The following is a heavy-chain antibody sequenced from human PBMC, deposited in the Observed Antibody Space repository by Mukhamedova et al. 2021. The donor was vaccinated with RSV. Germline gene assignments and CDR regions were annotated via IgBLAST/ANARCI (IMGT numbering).Heavy chain of an antibody. D-gene: IGHD6-13*01. Sequence: QAPGKGLEWVSYISSSGSSIYYADSVKGRFTLSRDNTKNSLFLQMNSLRAEDTAVYYCASYVSSGWYDWFD. J-gene: IGHJ5*01. CDR3: ASYVSSGWYDWFD. CDR2: ISSSGSSI. V-gene: IGHV3-11*01.